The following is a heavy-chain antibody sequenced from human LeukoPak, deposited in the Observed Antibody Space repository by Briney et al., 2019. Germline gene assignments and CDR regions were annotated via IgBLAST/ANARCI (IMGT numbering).Heavy chain of an antibody. CDR3: ARDRGSYRNFDWFDP. D-gene: IGHD1-26*01. CDR2: IWYDGGNK. CDR1: GFTFSSYG. J-gene: IGHJ5*02. V-gene: IGHV3-33*01. Sequence: GGSLRLSCAASGFTFSSYGMHWVRQAPGKGLERVAVIWYDGGNKYYVDSVKGRFTISRDNSKNTLDLQMNSLRAEDTAVYYCARDRGSYRNFDWFDPWGQGTLVTVSS.